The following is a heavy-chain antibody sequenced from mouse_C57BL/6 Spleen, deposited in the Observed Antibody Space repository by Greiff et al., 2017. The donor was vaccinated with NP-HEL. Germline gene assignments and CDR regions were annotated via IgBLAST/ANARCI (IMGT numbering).Heavy chain of an antibody. J-gene: IGHJ1*03. V-gene: IGHV1-61*01. CDR1: GYTFTSYW. D-gene: IGHD2-2*01. CDR2: IYPSDSET. CDR3: ARLGGYDHWYFDV. Sequence: QVHVKQPGAELVRPGSSVKLSCKASGYTFTSYWMDWVKQRPGQGLEWIGNIYPSDSETHYNQKFKDKATLTVDKSSSTAYMQLSSLTSEDSAVYYCARLGGYDHWYFDVWGTGTTVTVSS.